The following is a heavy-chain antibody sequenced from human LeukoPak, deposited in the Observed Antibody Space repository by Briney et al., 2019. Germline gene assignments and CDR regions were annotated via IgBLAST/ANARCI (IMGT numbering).Heavy chain of an antibody. D-gene: IGHD6-13*01. J-gene: IGHJ4*02. Sequence: GGSLRLSCAASGFTFSSYGMHWVCQAPGKGLEGVAFIRYDGSNKYYADSVKGRFTISRDNSKNTLYLQMNSLRAEDTAVYYCAKDVDSSSWGETDYFDYWGQGTLVTVSS. CDR3: AKDVDSSSWGETDYFDY. CDR2: IRYDGSNK. CDR1: GFTFSSYG. V-gene: IGHV3-30*02.